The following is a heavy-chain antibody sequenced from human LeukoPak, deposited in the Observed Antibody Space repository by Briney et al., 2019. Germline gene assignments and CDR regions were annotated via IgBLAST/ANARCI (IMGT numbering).Heavy chain of an antibody. J-gene: IGHJ6*02. CDR2: IYYSGST. CDR3: ARASIFDDSSGSYYYYYYGMDV. D-gene: IGHD3-22*01. V-gene: IGHV4-31*03. CDR1: GGPISSGGYY. Sequence: SQTLSLTCTVSGGPISSGGYYWSWIRQHPGKGLEWIGYIYYSGSTYYNPSLKSRVTISVDTSKNQFSLKLSSVTAADTAVYYCARASIFDDSSGSYYYYYYGMDVWGQGTTVTVSS.